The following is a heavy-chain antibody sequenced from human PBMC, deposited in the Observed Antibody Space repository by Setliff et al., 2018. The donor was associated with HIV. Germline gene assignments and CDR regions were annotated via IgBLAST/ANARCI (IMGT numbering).Heavy chain of an antibody. CDR2: IYSDGRT. J-gene: IGHJ4*02. CDR3: VRWGLPYGIDA. Sequence: PGGSLRLSCVASGFTVSSNSMNWVRQAPGKGLEWVSIIYSDGRTFYADSVKGRFTISRDNSKNTLYLQMNSLRAEDTAVYYCVRWGLPYGIDAWGQGTLVTVSS. CDR1: GFTVSSNS. D-gene: IGHD3-16*01. V-gene: IGHV3-66*02.